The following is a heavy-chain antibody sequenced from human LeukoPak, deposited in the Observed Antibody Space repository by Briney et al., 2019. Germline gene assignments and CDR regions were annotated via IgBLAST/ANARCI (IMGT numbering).Heavy chain of an antibody. V-gene: IGHV1-18*01. CDR1: GYTFTSYG. J-gene: IGHJ5*02. CDR3: ARDRGAAAAFDP. Sequence: GASVKVSCKASGYTFTSYGISWVRQAPGQGLEWMGWISAYNGNTNYAQKFQGRVTMTRDTSISTAYMELSRLRSDDTAVYYCARDRGAAAAFDPWGQGTLVTVSS. CDR2: ISAYNGNT. D-gene: IGHD6-13*01.